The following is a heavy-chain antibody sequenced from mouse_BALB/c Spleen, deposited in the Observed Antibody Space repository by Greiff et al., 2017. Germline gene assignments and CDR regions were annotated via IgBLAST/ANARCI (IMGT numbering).Heavy chain of an antibody. CDR2: INPGSGGT. Sequence: QVQLQQSGAELVRPGTSVKVSCKASGYAFTNYLIEWVKQRPGQGLEWIGVINPGSGGTNYNEKFKGKATLTADKSSSTAYMQLSSLTSDDSAVYFCARWLTVVAPYAMDYWGQGTSVTVSS. D-gene: IGHD1-1*01. CDR3: ARWLTVVAPYAMDY. V-gene: IGHV1-54*03. CDR1: GYAFTNYL. J-gene: IGHJ4*01.